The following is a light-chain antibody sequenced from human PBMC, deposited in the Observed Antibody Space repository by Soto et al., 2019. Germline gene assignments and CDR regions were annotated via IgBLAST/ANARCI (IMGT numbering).Light chain of an antibody. CDR1: QGIRND. J-gene: IGKJ4*01. CDR3: LQDYNYPLT. CDR2: AAS. V-gene: IGKV1-6*01. Sequence: AIQMTQSPSSLSASVGDRVTITCRASQGIRNDLGWYQQKPGKAPKLLIYAASSVQSGVPSRFSGSGSGTDFALTISSLQPEDFATYYCLQDYNYPLTFGGGTKVEIK.